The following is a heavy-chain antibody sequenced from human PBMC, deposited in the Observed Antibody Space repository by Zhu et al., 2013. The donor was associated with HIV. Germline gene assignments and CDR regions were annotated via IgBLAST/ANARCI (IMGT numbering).Heavy chain of an antibody. CDR1: GGTFSSYA. Sequence: QVQLVQSGAEVKKPGSSVKVSCKASGGTFSSYAISWVRQAPGQGLEWMGWIIPIFGIANYAQKFQGRVTITADESTSTAYMELSSLRSEDTAVYYCARDPVCSSTSCYFGWFDPGAREPWSPSPQ. D-gene: IGHD2-2*01. J-gene: IGHJ5*02. CDR2: IIPIFGIA. V-gene: IGHV1-69*12. CDR3: ARDPVCSSTSCYFGWFDP.